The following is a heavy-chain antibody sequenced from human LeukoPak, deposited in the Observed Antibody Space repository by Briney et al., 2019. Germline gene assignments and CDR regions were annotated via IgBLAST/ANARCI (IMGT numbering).Heavy chain of an antibody. D-gene: IGHD3-10*01. CDR1: GGSISSYY. J-gene: IGHJ5*02. V-gene: IGHV4-4*07. Sequence: SETLSLTCTVSGGSISSYYWSWIRQPAGKGLEWIGRIYTSGSTNYNPSLKSRVTMSVDTSKNQFSLKLSSVTAADTAVYHCARDLSNRMVRGVIFWFDPWGQGTLVTVSS. CDR3: ARDLSNRMVRGVIFWFDP. CDR2: IYTSGST.